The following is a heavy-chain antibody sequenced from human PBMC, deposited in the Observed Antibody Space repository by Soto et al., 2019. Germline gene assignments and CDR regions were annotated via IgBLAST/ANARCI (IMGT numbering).Heavy chain of an antibody. CDR1: GGSISSSSYY. V-gene: IGHV4-39*01. D-gene: IGHD2-21*02. CDR2: IYYSGST. J-gene: IGHJ4*02. Sequence: SETLSLTCTVSGGSISSSSYYWGWIRQPPGKGLEWIGSIYYSGSTYYNPSLKSRVTISVDTPKNQFSLKLSSVTAADTAVYYCARAPSGAYCGGDCYFDYWGQGTLVTVSS. CDR3: ARAPSGAYCGGDCYFDY.